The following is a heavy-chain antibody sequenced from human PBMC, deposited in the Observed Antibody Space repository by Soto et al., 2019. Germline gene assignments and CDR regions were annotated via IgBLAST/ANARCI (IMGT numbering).Heavy chain of an antibody. Sequence: QVQLVQSGAEVKKPGSSVKVSCTASGGAFRNYAVSWVRQAPGQGLEWMGAVMPTFGAGVYAQKFQGRVTILAIETTNIADLSVRILMFENVSIYYCASSLGFYDAMEGWGKGTTLTVSS. V-gene: IGHV1-69*01. CDR1: GGAFRNYA. J-gene: IGHJ6*04. CDR2: VMPTFGAG. CDR3: ASSLGFYDAMEG. D-gene: IGHD3-22*01.